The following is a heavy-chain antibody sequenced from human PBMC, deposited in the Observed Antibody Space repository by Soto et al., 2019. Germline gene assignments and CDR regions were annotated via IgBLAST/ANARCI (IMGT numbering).Heavy chain of an antibody. CDR3: ASWCSGYRSGYFDL. Sequence: QPGGSLRLSCAASGFTVSSNYMSWVRQAPGKGLEWVSVIYSGGSTYYADSVKGRFTISRDNSKNTLYLQMNSLRAEDTAVYYCASWCSGYRSGYFDLWGRGTLVTVSS. J-gene: IGHJ2*01. V-gene: IGHV3-53*01. D-gene: IGHD6-19*01. CDR1: GFTVSSNY. CDR2: IYSGGST.